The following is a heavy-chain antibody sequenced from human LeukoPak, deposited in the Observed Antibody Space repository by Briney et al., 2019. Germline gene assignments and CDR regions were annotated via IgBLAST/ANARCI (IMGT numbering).Heavy chain of an antibody. D-gene: IGHD3-10*01. CDR1: GYSFTSYW. J-gene: IGHJ4*02. Sequence: GESLKISCKGYGYSFTSYWIIWVRQMPGKGLEWMGRIDPSDSYTNYSPSLQGHVTISADKSISAAYLQWSDLKASDTAMYYCARARGDHYSFDYWGQGTLVTVSS. CDR2: IDPSDSYT. V-gene: IGHV5-10-1*01. CDR3: ARARGDHYSFDY.